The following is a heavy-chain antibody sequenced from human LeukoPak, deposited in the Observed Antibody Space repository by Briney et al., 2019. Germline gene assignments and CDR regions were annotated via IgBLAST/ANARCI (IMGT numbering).Heavy chain of an antibody. Sequence: HTGGSLRLSCAASGFTFSTSWMNWVRQAPGEGLEWVSCISSSGSTIYYADSVKGRFTISRDNAKNSLYLQMNSLRAEDTAVYYCARHYYGSGSYFDYWGQGTLVTVSS. CDR1: GFTFSTSW. CDR2: ISSSGSTI. D-gene: IGHD3-10*01. CDR3: ARHYYGSGSYFDY. J-gene: IGHJ4*02. V-gene: IGHV3-48*04.